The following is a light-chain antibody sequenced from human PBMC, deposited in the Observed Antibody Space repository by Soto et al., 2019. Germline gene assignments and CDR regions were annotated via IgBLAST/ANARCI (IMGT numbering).Light chain of an antibody. J-gene: IGKJ3*01. V-gene: IGKV1-27*01. CDR1: QGIRNF. CDR2: AAS. CDR3: QKYSSVPV. Sequence: DIQMTQSPTSLSASVGDRVTITCRASQGIRNFVAWYPQKPGKPPKLLIYAASTLQSGVPSRFSGSGSGTDFTLTINSLQPEDVATYSCQKYSSVPVFGPGTKVEI.